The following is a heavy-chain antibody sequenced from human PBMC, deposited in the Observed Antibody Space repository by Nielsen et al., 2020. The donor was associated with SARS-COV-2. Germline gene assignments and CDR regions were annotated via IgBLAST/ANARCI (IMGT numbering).Heavy chain of an antibody. Sequence: GESLKISCAASGFTVSSNYMSWVHQAPGKGLEWASVIYSGGSTYYADSVKGRFTISRHNSKNTLYLQMNSLRAEDTAVYYCARDQIAAAGGLWFDPWGQGTLVTVSS. J-gene: IGHJ5*02. D-gene: IGHD6-13*01. V-gene: IGHV3-53*04. CDR3: ARDQIAAAGGLWFDP. CDR2: IYSGGST. CDR1: GFTVSSNY.